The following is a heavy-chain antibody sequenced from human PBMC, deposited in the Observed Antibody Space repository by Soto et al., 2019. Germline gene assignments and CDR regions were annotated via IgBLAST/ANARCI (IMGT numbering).Heavy chain of an antibody. CDR2: IYPDDSNT. CDR3: ARRSRSSKDNMAV. D-gene: IGHD6-6*01. J-gene: IGHJ6*02. Sequence: GESLKISCKGSGYNFTTYWIGWVRQMPGKGLEWMGIIYPDDSNTRYSPSFQGQVTISADKSINIAYLQWNSLKASDTAMYYCARRSRSSKDNMAVWRQGTTVTVSS. CDR1: GYNFTTYW. V-gene: IGHV5-51*01.